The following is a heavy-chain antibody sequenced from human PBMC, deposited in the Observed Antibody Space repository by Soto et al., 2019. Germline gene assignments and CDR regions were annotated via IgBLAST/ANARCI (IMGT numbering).Heavy chain of an antibody. CDR3: ARRYCGGDCYFSFPFDY. Sequence: GESLKISCKGSGYSFTSYWIGWVRQMPGKGLEWMGIIYPGDSDTRYSPSFQGQVTISADKSISTAYLQWSSLKASDTAMYYCARRYCGGDCYFSFPFDYWGQGTLVTVSS. CDR1: GYSFTSYW. D-gene: IGHD2-21*02. J-gene: IGHJ4*02. V-gene: IGHV5-51*01. CDR2: IYPGDSDT.